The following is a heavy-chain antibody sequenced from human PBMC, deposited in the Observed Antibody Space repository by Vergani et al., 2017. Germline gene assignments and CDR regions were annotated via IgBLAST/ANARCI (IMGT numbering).Heavy chain of an antibody. D-gene: IGHD2-2*01. Sequence: EVQLVESGGGLIQPGGSLRLSCAASGFTVSSNYMSWVRQAPGKGLEWVSVIYSGGSTNNADSVKGRFTISSDKSKNTLYLQMNSLRAEDTAVYYCAKDVTNIVVVPAAGAFDYWGQGTLVTVSS. V-gene: IGHV3-53*01. CDR3: AKDVTNIVVVPAAGAFDY. CDR1: GFTVSSNY. J-gene: IGHJ4*02. CDR2: IYSGGST.